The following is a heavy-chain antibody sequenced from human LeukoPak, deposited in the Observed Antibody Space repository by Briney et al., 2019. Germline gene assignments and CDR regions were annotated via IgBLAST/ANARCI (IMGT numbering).Heavy chain of an antibody. D-gene: IGHD6-19*01. V-gene: IGHV3-74*01. CDR3: ARSSYPYYFDY. J-gene: IGHJ4*02. CDR1: GFSFSSYW. Sequence: GGSLRLXCGASGFSFSSYWMHWVRQAPGKGLMWVSRVNIDGSSTTYADSEEGRFTISRDNARNTLYLQMNSLRAEDTAVYYCARSSYPYYFDYWGQGTLVTVSS. CDR2: VNIDGSST.